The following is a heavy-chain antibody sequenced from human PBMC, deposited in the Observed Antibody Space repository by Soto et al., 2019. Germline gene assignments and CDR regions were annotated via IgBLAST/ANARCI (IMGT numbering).Heavy chain of an antibody. CDR1: GGSITSSSHF. J-gene: IGHJ5*02. V-gene: IGHV4-39*01. CDR2: IYFTGNT. D-gene: IGHD6-25*01. Sequence: SETLSLTCTASGGSITSSSHFWGWVRQPPGKGLEWIGTIYFTGNTYYTPSLKSRLTMSIDTSKNEFSLRLSSVTAADTAVYYCAGQTFTIAAASYGRSNWFDPWGPGTLVTVSS. CDR3: AGQTFTIAAASYGRSNWFDP.